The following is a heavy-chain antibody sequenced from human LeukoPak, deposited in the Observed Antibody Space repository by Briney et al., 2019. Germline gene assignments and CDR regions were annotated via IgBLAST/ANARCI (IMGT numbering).Heavy chain of an antibody. Sequence: PGGSLRLSCAASGFTFSDYWMHWVRQAPGKGLVWVSHIKTDGSVTDYADPVKGRFTISRDNARNTVYLHMHSLRAEDTAVYYCARDANRSFNYWGQGILVTVSS. CDR3: ARDANRSFNY. CDR2: IKTDGSVT. J-gene: IGHJ4*02. CDR1: GFTFSDYW. V-gene: IGHV3-74*01.